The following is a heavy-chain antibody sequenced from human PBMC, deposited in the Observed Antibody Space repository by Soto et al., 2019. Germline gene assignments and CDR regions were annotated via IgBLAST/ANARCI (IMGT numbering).Heavy chain of an antibody. CDR3: ARELITIFGVAGDYYGMDV. CDR1: GFTFSSYG. V-gene: IGHV3-33*01. D-gene: IGHD3-3*01. J-gene: IGHJ6*02. CDR2: IWYDGSNK. Sequence: GGSLRLSCAASGFTFSSYGMHWVRQAPGKGLEWVAVIWYDGSNKYYADSVKGRFTISRDNSKNTLYLQMNSLRAEDTAVYYCARELITIFGVAGDYYGMDVWGQGTTVTVSS.